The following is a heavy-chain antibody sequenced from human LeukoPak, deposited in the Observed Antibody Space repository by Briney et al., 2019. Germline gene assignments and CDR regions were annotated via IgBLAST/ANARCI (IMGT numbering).Heavy chain of an antibody. V-gene: IGHV1-18*01. CDR1: GYTFTSYG. CDR2: ISAYNGNT. CDR3: ARTRSGYDLFDY. J-gene: IGHJ4*02. D-gene: IGHD5-12*01. Sequence: ASVKDSCKASGYTFTSYGISWVRQAPGQGLEWMGWISAYNGNTNYAQKLQGRVTMTTDTSTSTAYMELRSLRSDDTAVYYCARTRSGYDLFDYWGQGTLVTVSS.